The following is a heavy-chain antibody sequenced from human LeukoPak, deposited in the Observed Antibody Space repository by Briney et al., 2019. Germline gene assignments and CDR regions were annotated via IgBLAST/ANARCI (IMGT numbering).Heavy chain of an antibody. CDR1: GFTFSSYG. D-gene: IGHD3-10*01. Sequence: GRSLRLSCAASGFTFSSYGMHWVRQAPGKGLEWVAVISYDGSNKYYADSVKGRFTISRDNSKNTLYLQMNSLRAEDTAVYYCAKGRRITMVRDAFDIWGQGTMVTVSS. CDR2: ISYDGSNK. V-gene: IGHV3-30*18. CDR3: AKGRRITMVRDAFDI. J-gene: IGHJ3*02.